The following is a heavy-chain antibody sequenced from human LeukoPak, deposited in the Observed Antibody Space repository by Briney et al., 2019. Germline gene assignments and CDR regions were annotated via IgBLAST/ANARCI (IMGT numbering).Heavy chain of an antibody. Sequence: ASVKVSCKASGGTSSSYAISWVRQAPGQGLEWMGGIIPIFGTANYAQKFQGRVTITTDESTSTAYMELSSLRSEDTAVYYCAKGAITMIYFDYWGQGTLVTVSS. CDR2: IIPIFGTA. V-gene: IGHV1-69*05. CDR1: GGTSSSYA. CDR3: AKGAITMIYFDY. D-gene: IGHD3-22*01. J-gene: IGHJ4*02.